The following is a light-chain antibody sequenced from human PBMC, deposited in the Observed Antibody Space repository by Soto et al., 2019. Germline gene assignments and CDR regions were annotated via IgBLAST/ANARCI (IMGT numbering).Light chain of an antibody. CDR3: SAYAGSSTWV. Sequence: QSAPTQPPSASGSPGQSVTFSCTGTSSDVGGYNYVSWYQQYPGKAPKLMIFEVYKRPSGVPDRFSGPKSGNTASLTVSGLQPEDEADYYCSAYAGSSTWVFGGGTKVTVL. CDR2: EVY. J-gene: IGLJ2*01. CDR1: SSDVGGYNY. V-gene: IGLV2-8*01.